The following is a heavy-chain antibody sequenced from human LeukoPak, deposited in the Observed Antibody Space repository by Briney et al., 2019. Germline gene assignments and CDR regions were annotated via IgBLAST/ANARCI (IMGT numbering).Heavy chain of an antibody. CDR1: GFTFDDYA. Sequence: PGGSLRLSCAASGFTFDDYAMHWVRQAPRKGLEWVSLISGDGGSTYYADSVKGRFTISRDNSKNSLYLQMNSLRTEDTALYYCAKDSEYYDSSGSLDYWGQGTLVTVSS. V-gene: IGHV3-43*02. CDR2: ISGDGGST. CDR3: AKDSEYYDSSGSLDY. D-gene: IGHD3-22*01. J-gene: IGHJ4*02.